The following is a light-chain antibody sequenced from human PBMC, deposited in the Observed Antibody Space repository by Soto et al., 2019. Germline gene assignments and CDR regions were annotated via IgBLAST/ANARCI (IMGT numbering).Light chain of an antibody. CDR1: ESLLYSNGYNY. CDR2: MDS. CDR3: MQALQTPIT. Sequence: DICITHSPLSLRVTPGEPASISCRSSESLLYSNGYNYVDWYLQKPGQSPQLLIYMDSNRPSGVSDRFSGSGSGTEFTLKISRVEAEDVGVYYCMQALQTPITFGQGTRLEIK. V-gene: IGKV2-28*01. J-gene: IGKJ5*01.